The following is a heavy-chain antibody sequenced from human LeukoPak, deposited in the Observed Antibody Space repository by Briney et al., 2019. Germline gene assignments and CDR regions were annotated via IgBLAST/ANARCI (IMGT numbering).Heavy chain of an antibody. D-gene: IGHD1-26*01. CDR3: ARDFAEGATRWFDP. V-gene: IGHV1-2*02. CDR2: INPNSGGT. Sequence: ASVKVSCKASGYTFTGYYMHWVRQAPGQGLEWMGWINPNSGGTNYAQKFQGRVTMTRDTSISTAYMELSRLRSDDTAVYYCARDFAEGATRWFDPWGQGTLVTVSS. CDR1: GYTFTGYY. J-gene: IGHJ5*02.